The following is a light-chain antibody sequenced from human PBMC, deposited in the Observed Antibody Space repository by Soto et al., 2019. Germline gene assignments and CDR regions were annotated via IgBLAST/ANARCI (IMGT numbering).Light chain of an antibody. V-gene: IGKV3-11*01. Sequence: EIVLTQSPATLSLSPGERATLSCRASQSVSSSLAWYQQKPGQAPRRLIYYASNRATGIPARFSGSGSGTDFTLTISSLEPEDFAVYYCQQRSSWPRTFGQGTKVEIK. CDR2: YAS. CDR1: QSVSSS. J-gene: IGKJ2*01. CDR3: QQRSSWPRT.